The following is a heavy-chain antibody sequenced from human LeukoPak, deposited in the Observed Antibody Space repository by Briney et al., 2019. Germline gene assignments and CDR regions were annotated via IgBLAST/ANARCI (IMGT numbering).Heavy chain of an antibody. D-gene: IGHD6-6*01. CDR3: AKRGGNSRSSLDY. V-gene: IGHV3-30*02. CDR1: GFTFSSYG. Sequence: GGSLRLSCAASGFTFSSYGMHWVRQAPGKGLEWVAFIQYDGSNKYYADSVKGRFTISRDNSKNTLYLQMNSLRAEDTAVYYCAKRGGNSRSSLDYWGQGTLVTVSS. J-gene: IGHJ4*02. CDR2: IQYDGSNK.